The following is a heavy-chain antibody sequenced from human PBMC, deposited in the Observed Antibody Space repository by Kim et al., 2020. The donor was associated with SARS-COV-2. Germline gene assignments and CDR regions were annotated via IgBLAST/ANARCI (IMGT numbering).Heavy chain of an antibody. V-gene: IGHV3-9*01. Sequence: GGSLRLSCAASGFTFDDYAMHWVRQAPGKGLEWVSGISWNSGSIGYADSVKGRFTISRDNAKNSLYLQMNSLRAEDTALYYCAKALGDMDSPTYYYGMDVWGQGTTVTVSS. J-gene: IGHJ6*02. D-gene: IGHD2-2*03. CDR1: GFTFDDYA. CDR3: AKALGDMDSPTYYYGMDV. CDR2: ISWNSGSI.